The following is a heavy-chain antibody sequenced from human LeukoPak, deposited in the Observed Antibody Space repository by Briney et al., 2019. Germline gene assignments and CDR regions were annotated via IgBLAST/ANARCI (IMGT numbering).Heavy chain of an antibody. CDR2: ISRRDDYT. Sequence: PGGSLRLSCAASGFAFSSYAMSWVRQPPGKGLEWVSVISRRDDYTYYADSVKGRFTISRDNSKNTLYLQKNTLRVEDTAVYYCANDYRSGSFHDFWGQGTLVTVS. CDR3: ANDYRSGSFHDF. V-gene: IGHV3-23*01. J-gene: IGHJ4*02. D-gene: IGHD3-10*01. CDR1: GFAFSSYA.